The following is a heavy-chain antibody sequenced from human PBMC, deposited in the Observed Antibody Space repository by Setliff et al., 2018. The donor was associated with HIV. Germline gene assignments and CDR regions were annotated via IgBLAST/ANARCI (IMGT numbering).Heavy chain of an antibody. D-gene: IGHD6-6*01. V-gene: IGHV3-7*03. CDR2: INEDGSER. CDR1: GFTFSSYW. CDR3: ARGHYSSSSG. J-gene: IGHJ4*02. Sequence: RLSCAASGFTFSSYWMNWVRQAPGKGLEWLANINEDGSERNYVDSVKGRFTISRDNAKNSLYLQMNSLRAEDTAVYYCARGHYSSSSGWGQGALVTVSS.